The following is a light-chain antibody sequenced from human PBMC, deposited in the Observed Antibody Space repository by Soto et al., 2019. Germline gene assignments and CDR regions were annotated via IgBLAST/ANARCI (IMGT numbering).Light chain of an antibody. CDR3: SSYTSTWV. Sequence: QSALTQPASVSGSPGQSITISCTGTSSDVGDYIHVSWYQQHPGKAPKLMIYDVSNRPSGVSNRFSGSKSGNTASLTISGLQAEDEADYYCSSYTSTWVFGGGTKVTVL. V-gene: IGLV2-14*01. J-gene: IGLJ3*02. CDR2: DVS. CDR1: SSDVGDYIH.